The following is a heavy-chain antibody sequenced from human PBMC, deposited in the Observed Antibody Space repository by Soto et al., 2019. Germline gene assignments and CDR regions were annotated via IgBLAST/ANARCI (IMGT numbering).Heavy chain of an antibody. D-gene: IGHD2-15*01. V-gene: IGHV6-1*01. CDR1: EDSVSSNSAA. CDR3: ARGIVVVVAASRTSWFDP. Sequence: SQTLSLTCAISEDSVSSNSAAWNWIRQSPSRGLEWLGRTYYRSKWYNDYAVSVKSRITINPDTSKNQFSLQLNSVTPEDTAVYYCARGIVVVVAASRTSWFDPWGQGTLVTVS. CDR2: TYYRSKWYN. J-gene: IGHJ5*02.